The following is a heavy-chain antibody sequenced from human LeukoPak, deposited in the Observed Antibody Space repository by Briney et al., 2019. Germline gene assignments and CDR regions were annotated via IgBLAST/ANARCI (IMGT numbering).Heavy chain of an antibody. CDR2: ISYDGSNK. Sequence: GGSLRLSCAASGFTFSSYAMHWVRQAPGKGLEWVAVISYDGSNKYYADSVKGRFTISRDNSKNTLYLQMNSLRAEDTAVYYCARASVVVVTAYVMDVWGKGTTVTVSS. CDR3: ARASVVVVTAYVMDV. D-gene: IGHD2-21*02. J-gene: IGHJ6*03. CDR1: GFTFSSYA. V-gene: IGHV3-30*01.